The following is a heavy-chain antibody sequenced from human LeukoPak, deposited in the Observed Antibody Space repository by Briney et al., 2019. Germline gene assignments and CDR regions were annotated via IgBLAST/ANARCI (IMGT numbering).Heavy chain of an antibody. D-gene: IGHD6-6*01. CDR2: ISSGDGPT. J-gene: IGHJ5*02. CDR1: GFTFSDYY. V-gene: IGHV3-11*04. CDR3: ASDAPALYSSSSVAP. Sequence: PGGSLRLSCAASGFTFSDYYMTWIRQAPGKGLEWISYISSGDGPTYYADSVKGRFTISRDNAKNSLFLQMNSLRAEDTAVYYCASDAPALYSSSSVAPWGQGTLVTVSS.